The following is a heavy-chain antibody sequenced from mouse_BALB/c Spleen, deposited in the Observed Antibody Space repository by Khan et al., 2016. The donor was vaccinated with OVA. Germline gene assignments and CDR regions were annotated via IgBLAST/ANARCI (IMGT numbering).Heavy chain of an antibody. J-gene: IGHJ1*01. CDR2: INYSGST. D-gene: IGHD3-1*01. CDR3: ARDRAPWYFAV. Sequence: EVQLVETGPGLVKPSQSLSLTCTVTGYSITSDYAWNWIRQFPGNKLEWMGYINYSGSTGYNPSLKSRISITRDTSKNQFFLQLNSVTTEDTATYYCARDRAPWYFAVWGAGTTVTVSS. V-gene: IGHV3-2*02. CDR1: GYSITSDYA.